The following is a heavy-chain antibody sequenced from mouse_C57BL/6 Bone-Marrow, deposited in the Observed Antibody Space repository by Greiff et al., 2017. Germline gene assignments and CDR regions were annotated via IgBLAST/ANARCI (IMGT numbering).Heavy chain of an antibody. CDR2: INPENGDT. D-gene: IGHD1-1*02. J-gene: IGHJ2*01. CDR3: TTGSYYFDY. CDR1: GFNIKDDY. Sequence: VQLQQSGAELVRPGASVKLSCTASGFNIKDDYMHWVKQRPEQGLEWIGWINPENGDTEYASKFQGKATITADPASNTAYLQLSSLPSEDTAVYYGTTGSYYFDYWGQGTTLTVSS. V-gene: IGHV14-4*01.